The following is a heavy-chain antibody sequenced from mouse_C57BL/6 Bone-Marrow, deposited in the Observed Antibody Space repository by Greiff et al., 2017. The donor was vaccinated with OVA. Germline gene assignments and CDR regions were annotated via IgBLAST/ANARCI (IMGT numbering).Heavy chain of an antibody. J-gene: IGHJ3*01. D-gene: IGHD1-1*01. CDR1: GYTFTDYA. V-gene: IGHV1-67*01. Sequence: QVQLQQSGPELVRPGVSVKISCKGSGYTFTDYAMHWVKQSHAKSLEWIGVISTYYGDASYNQKFKDKATMTVDKSSSTAYLQLSSLTSEDTAVYYCTSYYYGSQFAYWGQGTLVTVSA. CDR2: ISTYYGDA. CDR3: TSYYYGSQFAY.